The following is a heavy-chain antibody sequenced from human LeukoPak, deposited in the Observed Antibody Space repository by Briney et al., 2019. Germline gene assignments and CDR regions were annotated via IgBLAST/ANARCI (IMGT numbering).Heavy chain of an antibody. CDR2: TNNSWRN. V-gene: IGHV4-39*01. J-gene: IGHJ4*02. Sequence: SETLSLTCTVSGGSISSSSSYWGWIRQPPGKGLDWIGPTNNSWRNYYNPSLKSRITISRATAKHQFSLRVTSLTAPGAAVDCCASFSGYTYGYDYWGQGTLVTVSS. D-gene: IGHD5-18*01. CDR1: GGSISSSSSY. CDR3: ASFSGYTYGYDY.